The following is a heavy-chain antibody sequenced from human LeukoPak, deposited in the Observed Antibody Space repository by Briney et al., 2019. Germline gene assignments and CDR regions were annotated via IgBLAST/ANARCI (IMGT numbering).Heavy chain of an antibody. J-gene: IGHJ4*02. CDR1: GXSISSYY. CDR3: ARSTRSSGYY. V-gene: IGHV4-59*01. D-gene: IGHD3-22*01. CDR2: IYYSGST. Sequence: SETLSLTCTVSGXSISSYYGSWIRQPPGKGLEWIGYIYYSGSTNYNPSLKSRVTISVDTSKNQFSLKLSSVTAADTAVYYCARSTRSSGYYWGQGTLVAVSS.